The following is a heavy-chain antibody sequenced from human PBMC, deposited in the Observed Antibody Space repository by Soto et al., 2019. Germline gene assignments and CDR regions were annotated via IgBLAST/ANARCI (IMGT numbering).Heavy chain of an antibody. CDR1: GFTFSSYA. D-gene: IGHD3-22*01. Sequence: GGSLRLSCAASGFTFSSYAMSWVRQAPGKGLEWVSGISGSGGSTYYADSVKGRFTISRDNSKNTLYLQMNSLRAEDTAVYYCAKSWAPYYYDSSGYYIPSNYFDYWGQGTLVTVSS. J-gene: IGHJ4*02. V-gene: IGHV3-23*01. CDR2: ISGSGGST. CDR3: AKSWAPYYYDSSGYYIPSNYFDY.